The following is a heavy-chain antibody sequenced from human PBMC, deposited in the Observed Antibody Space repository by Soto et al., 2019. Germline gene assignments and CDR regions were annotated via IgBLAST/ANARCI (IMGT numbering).Heavy chain of an antibody. CDR1: GGSISSYY. CDR3: ARQKGGITMVRGVNWFDP. J-gene: IGHJ5*02. D-gene: IGHD3-10*01. CDR2: IYYSGST. Sequence: QVQLQESGPGLVKPSETLSLTCTVSGGSISSYYWSWIRQPPGKGLEWIGYIYYSGSTNYNPSLKSRVTISVDTSKNQFSLKLSSVTAADTAVYYCARQKGGITMVRGVNWFDPWGQGTLVTVSS. V-gene: IGHV4-59*08.